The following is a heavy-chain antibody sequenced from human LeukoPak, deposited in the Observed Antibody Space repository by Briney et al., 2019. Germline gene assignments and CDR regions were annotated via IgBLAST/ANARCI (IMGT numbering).Heavy chain of an antibody. D-gene: IGHD2-15*01. Sequence: PGRSLRLSCAASGFTFEDYVMHWVRQAPGKGLEWVSSISWSGGKICYADAVKGRFTISRDNAKNSLFLQMNSLRVEDTAVYYCAKASGCSFTTGWGQGTLVTVSS. CDR3: AKASGCSFTTG. J-gene: IGHJ4*02. CDR2: ISWSGGKI. CDR1: GFTFEDYV. V-gene: IGHV3-9*01.